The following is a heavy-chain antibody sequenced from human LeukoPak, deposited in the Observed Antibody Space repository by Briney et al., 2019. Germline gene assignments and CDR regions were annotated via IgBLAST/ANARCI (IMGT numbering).Heavy chain of an antibody. CDR2: INPSGGST. V-gene: IGHV1-46*01. CDR1: GYTFTSYY. Sequence: ASVKVSCKASGYTFTSYYMHWVRQAPGQGLEWMGIINPSGGSTSYAQKFQGRVTMTRDMSTSTVYMELSSLRSEDTAVYYCARGGGYCSRTSCYGVNWFDPWGQGTLVTVSS. CDR3: ARGGGYCSRTSCYGVNWFDP. J-gene: IGHJ5*02. D-gene: IGHD2-2*01.